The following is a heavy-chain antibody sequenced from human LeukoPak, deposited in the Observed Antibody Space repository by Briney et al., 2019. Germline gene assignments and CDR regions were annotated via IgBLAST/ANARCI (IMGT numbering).Heavy chain of an antibody. D-gene: IGHD2-2*01. CDR3: ARDRGPAAAIFDY. Sequence: PSETLSLTCTVSGHSISSGYYWGWIRQPPGKGLEWIGSIYHSGSTYYNPSLKSRVTISVDTSKNQFSLKLSSVTAADTAVYYCARDRGPAAAIFDYWGQGTLVTVSS. V-gene: IGHV4-38-2*02. CDR1: GHSISSGYY. J-gene: IGHJ4*02. CDR2: IYHSGST.